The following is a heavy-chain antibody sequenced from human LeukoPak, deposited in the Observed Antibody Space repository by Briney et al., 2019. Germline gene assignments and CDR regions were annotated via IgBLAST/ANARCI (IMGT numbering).Heavy chain of an antibody. V-gene: IGHV1-69*01. CDR1: GGTFSSYA. D-gene: IGHD3-22*01. CDR2: IIPIFGTA. J-gene: IGHJ4*02. CDR3: ARDAYYDSSGLRGPFDY. Sequence: GASVKVSCKASGGTFSSYAISWVRQAPGQGLEWMGGIIPIFGTANYAQKFQGRVTITADESTSTAYMELSSLRSEDTAVYYCARDAYYDSSGLRGPFDYWGQGTLVTVSS.